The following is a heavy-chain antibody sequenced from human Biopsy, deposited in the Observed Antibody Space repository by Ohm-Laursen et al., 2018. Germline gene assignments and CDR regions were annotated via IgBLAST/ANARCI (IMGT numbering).Heavy chain of an antibody. D-gene: IGHD5-12*01. J-gene: IGHJ4*02. Sequence: TLSLTCTVSSGSIRTGDYYWTWIRQQPGKGLEWIGNIFYSANTYYNPSLKSRVTISVDTSKNQFSLKLSSVTAADTAVYYCARLGSGDYFPTFFDFWGQGALVTVSS. V-gene: IGHV4-31*03. CDR3: ARLGSGDYFPTFFDF. CDR2: IFYSANT. CDR1: SGSIRTGDYY.